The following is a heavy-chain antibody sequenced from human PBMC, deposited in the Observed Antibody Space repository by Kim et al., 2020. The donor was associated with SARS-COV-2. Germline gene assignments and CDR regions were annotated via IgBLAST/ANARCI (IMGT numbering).Heavy chain of an antibody. CDR1: GFTFNVRW. V-gene: IGHV3-74*01. Sequence: GGSLRLSCAASGFTFNVRWLHWVRQAPGKGLVWVSRIVGDGRETTYADSVKGRFTISSDNARNTVYLQMNSLRAEDTAVYYCARDDAYGLDVWGQGTTVT. J-gene: IGHJ6*02. CDR2: IVGDGRET. CDR3: ARDDAYGLDV.